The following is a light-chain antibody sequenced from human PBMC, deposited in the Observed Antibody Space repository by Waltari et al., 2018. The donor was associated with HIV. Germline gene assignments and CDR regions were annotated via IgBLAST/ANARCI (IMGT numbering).Light chain of an antibody. J-gene: IGLJ2*01. V-gene: IGLV3-21*02. Sequence: SYVLTQAPSVSVSPGQTATMSCDNIGTYSVQWYRQKPGRAPVLVVSDDNERFSGTPARMSGANSGRRATLTISNVEAGDEAVYYCQVWDRSYKEAVFGGGTQLTVL. CDR2: DDN. CDR3: QVWDRSYKEAV. CDR1: NIGTYS.